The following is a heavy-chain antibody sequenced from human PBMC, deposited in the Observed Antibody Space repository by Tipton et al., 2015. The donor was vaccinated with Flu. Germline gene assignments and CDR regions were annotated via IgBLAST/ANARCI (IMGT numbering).Heavy chain of an antibody. Sequence: GLVKSSETLSLTCSVSGYSIRSGYYWGWIRQPPGKGLEWIGNFFHSGSTYYNPSLKSRVTISEDTSRNQFSLKLSSVTAADTAVYYCVRRDYSNYVSDPKYWFDPWGQGALVTVSS. CDR2: FFHSGST. J-gene: IGHJ5*02. CDR1: GYSIRSGYY. CDR3: VRRDYSNYVSDPKYWFDP. D-gene: IGHD4-11*01. V-gene: IGHV4-38-2*02.